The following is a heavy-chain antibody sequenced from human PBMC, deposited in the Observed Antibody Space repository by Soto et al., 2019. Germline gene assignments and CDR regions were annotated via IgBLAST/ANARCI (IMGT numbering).Heavy chain of an antibody. CDR1: GFTFSSHA. J-gene: IGHJ6*03. Sequence: EEQLLESGGGLVQPGGSVRLSCAASGFTFSSHAMTWVRQAPGEGLEWVSTINAGGDATWYADSVKGRFTISRDNSKDTGCLQMDSLRVEDTALYYCERDGSSVTYYRYMDVWAKGSTVTVSS. D-gene: IGHD3-10*01. CDR2: INAGGDAT. V-gene: IGHV3-23*01. CDR3: ERDGSSVTYYRYMDV.